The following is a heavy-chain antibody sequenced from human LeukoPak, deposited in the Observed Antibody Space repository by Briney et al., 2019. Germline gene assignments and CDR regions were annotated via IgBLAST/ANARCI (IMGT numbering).Heavy chain of an antibody. J-gene: IGHJ4*02. CDR3: AKGSADVRPYYFDF. Sequence: QPGGSLRLSCAASGFTFSYSAMSWVRQAPGKGLEWVSAISGSGGSTSYADSVQGRFIISRNNSANTVYLQMSSLRAEDTAVYYCAKGSADVRPYYFDFWGQGALVIVSS. CDR1: GFTFSYSA. CDR2: ISGSGGST. V-gene: IGHV3-23*01. D-gene: IGHD2-15*01.